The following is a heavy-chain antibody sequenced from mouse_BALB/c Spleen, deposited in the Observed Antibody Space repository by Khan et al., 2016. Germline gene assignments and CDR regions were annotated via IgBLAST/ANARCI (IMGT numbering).Heavy chain of an antibody. J-gene: IGHJ3*01. CDR2: IYPGNGDT. Sequence: QVQLQQSGAELVKPGASVKMSCKTAGYTFTSYNMHWVKQTPGQGLEWIGAIYPGNGDTSYNQKFKGKATLTADKSSSTAYMQLSSLTSEDSAVYYCASDSYYCGSSFSRFVHWGQGTLVTVSA. D-gene: IGHD1-1*01. CDR1: GYTFTSYN. V-gene: IGHV1-12*01. CDR3: ASDSYYCGSSFSRFVH.